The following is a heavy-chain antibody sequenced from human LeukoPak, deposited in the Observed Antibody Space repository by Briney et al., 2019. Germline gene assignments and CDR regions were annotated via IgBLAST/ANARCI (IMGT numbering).Heavy chain of an antibody. CDR3: ARHSFRFGVVRSYYYGMDV. Sequence: SETLSLTCSVSGGSVSSYYWSWIRQPPGKGLEWIGYIYYSGSTNYNPSLKSRVTISVDTSKNQFSLKLSSVTAADTAVYYCARHSFRFGVVRSYYYGMDVWGQGTTVTVSS. V-gene: IGHV4-59*08. CDR2: IYYSGST. CDR1: GGSVSSYY. D-gene: IGHD3-3*01. J-gene: IGHJ6*02.